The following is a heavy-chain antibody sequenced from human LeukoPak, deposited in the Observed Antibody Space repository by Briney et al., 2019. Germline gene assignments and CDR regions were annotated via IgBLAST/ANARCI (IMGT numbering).Heavy chain of an antibody. CDR3: ARGRDRSKAGDH. V-gene: IGHV4-34*01. CDR2: IHPHGIF. J-gene: IGHJ4*02. Sequence: SETLSLTCDVSGGSCDDYYCSWIRQPPGKGLKWIGEIHPHGIFYYNSSLMSRVTISIDTSKSQFSLRLTSVTAADTAFYYCARGRDRSKAGDHWGQGSLVTVSS. D-gene: IGHD5-24*01. CDR1: GGSCDDYY.